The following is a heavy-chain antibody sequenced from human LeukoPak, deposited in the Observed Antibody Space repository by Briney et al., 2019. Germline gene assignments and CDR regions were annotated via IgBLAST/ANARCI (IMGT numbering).Heavy chain of an antibody. CDR1: GFTPSSYV. Sequence: GGPLRLPCAASGFTPSSYVIHQLPQAPAKELARVAVIPHDGSNQYYADAVKGRFTISRDKSKNTPDLQINSLRAEDTAVYYCARGGGAPRLFDYWGQGTLVTVSS. D-gene: IGHD3-10*01. V-gene: IGHV3-30-3*01. CDR2: IPHDGSNQ. CDR3: ARGGGAPRLFDY. J-gene: IGHJ4*02.